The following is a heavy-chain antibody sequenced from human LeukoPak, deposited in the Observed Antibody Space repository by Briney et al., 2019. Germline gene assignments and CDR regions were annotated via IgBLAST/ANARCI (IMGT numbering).Heavy chain of an antibody. Sequence: GESLMISCKGSAYSFTSYWIGWVRQLPGKGLEWMGIIYSGDSDTRYSPSFQGQVTISTDKSISTAYLQWSSLKASDTAMYYCARYAVAVTNFDYWGQGTLVTVSS. CDR3: ARYAVAVTNFDY. D-gene: IGHD6-19*01. CDR2: IYSGDSDT. V-gene: IGHV5-51*01. CDR1: AYSFTSYW. J-gene: IGHJ4*02.